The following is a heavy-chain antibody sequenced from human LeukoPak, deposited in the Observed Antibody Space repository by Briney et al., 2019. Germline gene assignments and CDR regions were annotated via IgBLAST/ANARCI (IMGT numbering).Heavy chain of an antibody. V-gene: IGHV4-39*01. CDR2: IYYSGST. Sequence: SETLSLTCTVSGGSVSSSTYYWGWIRQPPGKELEWIGTIYYSGSTYYNPSLKSRVTISVDTSKNQFSLKLSSVTAADTAVYYCASFYCSGGSCYQYYYYYYMDVWGKGTTVTISS. CDR3: ASFYCSGGSCYQYYYYYYMDV. D-gene: IGHD2-15*01. CDR1: GGSVSSSTYY. J-gene: IGHJ6*03.